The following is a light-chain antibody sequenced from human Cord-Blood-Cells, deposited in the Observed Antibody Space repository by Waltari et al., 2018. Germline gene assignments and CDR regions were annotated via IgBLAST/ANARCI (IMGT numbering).Light chain of an antibody. CDR1: QSVSSSY. CDR3: QQYGSSPTYT. V-gene: IGKV3-20*01. CDR2: GAS. J-gene: IGKJ2*01. Sequence: EIVLTQSPGTLSLSPGERATLSCRASQSVSSSYVAWYQQKPGQAPRLLIHGASSRATGIPDRFSGSGSGTDFTLTISRLEPEDFAVYYCQQYGSSPTYTFGQGTKLEIK.